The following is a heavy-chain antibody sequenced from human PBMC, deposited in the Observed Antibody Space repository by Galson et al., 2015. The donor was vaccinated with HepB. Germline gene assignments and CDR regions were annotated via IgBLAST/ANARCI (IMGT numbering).Heavy chain of an antibody. D-gene: IGHD6-13*01. CDR3: ARRGVIAAAGTFGYYYGMDV. J-gene: IGHJ6*02. CDR2: IIPIFGTA. CDR1: GGTFSSYA. Sequence: SVKVSCKASGGTFSSYAISWVRQAPGQGLEWMGGIIPIFGTANYAQKFQGRVTITADESTSTAYMELSSLRSEDTAVYYCARRGVIAAAGTFGYYYGMDVWGQGTTVTVSS. V-gene: IGHV1-69*13.